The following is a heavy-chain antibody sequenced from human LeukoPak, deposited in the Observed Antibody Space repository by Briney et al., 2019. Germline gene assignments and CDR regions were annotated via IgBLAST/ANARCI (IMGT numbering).Heavy chain of an antibody. J-gene: IGHJ4*02. CDR3: ARQQLGVTAMDGIDY. CDR2: IYYSGST. D-gene: IGHD5-18*01. Sequence: SETLSLTCTVSGGSISSGSYYWSWIRQPPGKGLEWIGSIYYSGSTYYNPSLKSRVTISVDTSKNQFSLKLSSVTAADTAVYYCARQQLGVTAMDGIDYWGQGTLVTVSS. CDR1: GGSISSGSYY. V-gene: IGHV4-39*01.